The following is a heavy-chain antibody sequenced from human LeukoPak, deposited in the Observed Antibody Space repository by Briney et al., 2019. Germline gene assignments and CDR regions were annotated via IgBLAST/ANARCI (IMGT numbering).Heavy chain of an antibody. CDR3: ARDIVVVPAAIPPNWFDP. J-gene: IGHJ5*02. D-gene: IGHD2-2*01. Sequence: SETLFLTCAVYGGSFSGYYWSWIRQPPGKGLEWIGEINHSGSTNYNPSLKSRVTISVDTSKNQFSLKLSSVTAADTAVYYCARDIVVVPAAIPPNWFDPWGQGTLVTVSS. V-gene: IGHV4-34*01. CDR1: GGSFSGYY. CDR2: INHSGST.